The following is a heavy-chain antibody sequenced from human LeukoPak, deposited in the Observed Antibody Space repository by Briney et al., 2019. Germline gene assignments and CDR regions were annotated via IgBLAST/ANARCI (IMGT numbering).Heavy chain of an antibody. CDR1: GFTFSSYS. J-gene: IGHJ4*02. CDR3: ARDLRTYYDILTGYYTPGFDY. V-gene: IGHV3-21*01. CDR2: ISSSSRHI. Sequence: GGSLRLSCAPSGFTFSSYSMNWVRPAPGKGLGWVSSISSSSRHIFYTDSVNGGFTISRDNAKNSLYLQMNSLRAEDTAVYDCARDLRTYYDILTGYYTPGFDYWGQGTLVTVSS. D-gene: IGHD3-9*01.